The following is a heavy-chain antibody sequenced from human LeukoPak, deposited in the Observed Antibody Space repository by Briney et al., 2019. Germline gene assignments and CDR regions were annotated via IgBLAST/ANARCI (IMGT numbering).Heavy chain of an antibody. Sequence: GGSLRLSCAASGFSFSRYAMTWVRQAPGKGLEWVSSLSNFGGSTYYADSLKGRLTISRDNSKSTLYLQMDSLRADDTAGYFCAKGWIQLWSPSDYWGQGTLVTVSS. CDR2: LSNFGGST. CDR1: GFSFSRYA. CDR3: AKGWIQLWSPSDY. J-gene: IGHJ4*02. D-gene: IGHD5-18*01. V-gene: IGHV3-23*01.